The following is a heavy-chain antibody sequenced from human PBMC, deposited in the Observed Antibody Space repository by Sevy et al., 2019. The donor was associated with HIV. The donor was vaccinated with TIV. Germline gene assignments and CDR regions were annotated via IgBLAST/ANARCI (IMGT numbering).Heavy chain of an antibody. CDR3: ATLSNGYNLRGAFDI. D-gene: IGHD5-12*01. CDR1: GFTFSSYW. CDR2: IKQDGSEK. J-gene: IGHJ3*02. Sequence: GGSLRLSCAASGFTFSSYWMSWVRQAPGKGLEWVANIKQDGSEKYYVDSVKGRFTISRDNAKNSLYLQMNSLRAEDTAMYYCATLSNGYNLRGAFDIWGQGTMVTVSS. V-gene: IGHV3-7*01.